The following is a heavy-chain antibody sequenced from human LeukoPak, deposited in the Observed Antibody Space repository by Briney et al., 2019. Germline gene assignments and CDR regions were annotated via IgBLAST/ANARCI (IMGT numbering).Heavy chain of an antibody. Sequence: ASVKVSCKASGYTFTSYGISWVRQAPGQGLEWMGWISAYNGNTNYAQKLQGRVTMTTDTSTSTAYMELRSLRPDDTAVYYCARVAYDILTGYPMNYYFDYWGQGTLVTVSS. CDR3: ARVAYDILTGYPMNYYFDY. V-gene: IGHV1-18*01. CDR2: ISAYNGNT. J-gene: IGHJ4*02. D-gene: IGHD3-9*01. CDR1: GYTFTSYG.